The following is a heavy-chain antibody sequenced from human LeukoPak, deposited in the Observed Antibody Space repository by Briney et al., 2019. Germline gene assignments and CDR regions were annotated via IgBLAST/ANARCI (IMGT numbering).Heavy chain of an antibody. CDR3: ARRKYYDFWSAYFPFDF. D-gene: IGHD3-3*01. CDR1: GSSFTSYW. Sequence: GASLQISCQGSGSSFTSYWIGWVRQLPGKGLEWMGIIYPGDSETSYSPSFQGQVTISADKSISTAYLQWSSLKASDTAMYFCARRKYYDFWSAYFPFDFWGQGTLVTVSS. CDR2: IYPGDSET. J-gene: IGHJ4*02. V-gene: IGHV5-51*01.